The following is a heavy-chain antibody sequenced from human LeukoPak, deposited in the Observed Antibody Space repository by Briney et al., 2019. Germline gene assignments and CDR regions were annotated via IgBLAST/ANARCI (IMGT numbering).Heavy chain of an antibody. V-gene: IGHV4-39*01. J-gene: IGHJ4*02. CDR3: ATEGIKSNYLDY. CDR1: GGSISSSSYY. Sequence: PSETLSLTCTVSGGSISSSSYYWGWIRQPPGKGLEWIGSIYYSGSTYYNPSLKSRATISVDTSKNQFSLKLSSVTAADTAVYYCATEGIKSNYLDYWGQGTLVTVSS. D-gene: IGHD3-10*01. CDR2: IYYSGST.